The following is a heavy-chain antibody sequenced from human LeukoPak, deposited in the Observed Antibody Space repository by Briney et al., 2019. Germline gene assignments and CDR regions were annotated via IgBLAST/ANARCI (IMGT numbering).Heavy chain of an antibody. CDR1: GFIFSNAW. D-gene: IGHD4-17*01. CDR3: NWMTTVTTIDY. CDR2: IRSKTDGGTT. V-gene: IGHV3-15*01. J-gene: IGHJ4*02. Sequence: GGSLRLSCAASGFIFSNAWMSWVRQAPGKGLEWVGRIRSKTDGGTTDYAASVKGRFTISRDDSKNTLYLQMDSLKTEDTALYYCNWMTTVTTIDYWGQGTLVTVSS.